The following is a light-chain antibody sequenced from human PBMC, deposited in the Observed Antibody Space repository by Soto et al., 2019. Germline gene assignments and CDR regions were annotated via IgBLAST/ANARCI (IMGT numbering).Light chain of an antibody. V-gene: IGLV3-1*01. CDR1: KLGDKY. J-gene: IGLJ1*01. Sequence: SYELTQPPSVSVSPGQTASITCSGDKLGDKYACWYQQKPGQSPVLVIYQDSKRPSGIPERFSGSNSGNTATLTISGTQAMDEADYYCQAWDSIPYVFGTGTKLTVL. CDR2: QDS. CDR3: QAWDSIPYV.